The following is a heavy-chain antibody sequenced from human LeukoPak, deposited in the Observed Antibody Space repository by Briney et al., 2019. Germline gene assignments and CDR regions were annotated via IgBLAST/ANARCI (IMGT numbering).Heavy chain of an antibody. CDR2: ISYSMST. Sequence: SETLSLTCTVSSDSISNYYWGWIRQPPGKGPEGIWYISYSMSTKYSPCLKSRVTISLDTCKNQFSMKLSTVTTAGTAIYYCARSVIYGDTRPLGYWGQGARVTVYS. D-gene: IGHD4-17*01. J-gene: IGHJ4*02. CDR3: ARSVIYGDTRPLGY. V-gene: IGHV4-59*01. CDR1: SDSISNYY.